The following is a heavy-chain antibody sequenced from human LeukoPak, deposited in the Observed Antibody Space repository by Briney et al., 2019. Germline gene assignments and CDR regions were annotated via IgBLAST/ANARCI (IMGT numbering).Heavy chain of an antibody. CDR2: INHSGST. J-gene: IGHJ6*02. CDR1: GGSFSGYY. CDR3: ARGRGTAMVSYYYYYGMDV. V-gene: IGHV4-34*01. D-gene: IGHD5-18*01. Sequence: SETLSLTCAVYGGSFSGYYWSWIRQPPGKGLEWIGEINHSGSTNYNPSLKSRVTISVDTSKNQFPLKLSSVTAADTAVYYCARGRGTAMVSYYYYYGMDVWGQGTTVTVSS.